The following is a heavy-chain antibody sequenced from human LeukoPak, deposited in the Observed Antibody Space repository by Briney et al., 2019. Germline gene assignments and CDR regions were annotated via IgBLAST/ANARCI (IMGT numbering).Heavy chain of an antibody. V-gene: IGHV4-39*02. CDR3: ARLGSAGPRRYFDY. J-gene: IGHJ4*02. Sequence: SETLSLTCTVSGGSISSSIYYWDWIRQPPGKGLEWIGSIYYSGSTYYNPSLKSRVTISVDTSKNHFSLKLSSVTAADTAVYYCARLGSAGPRRYFDYWGQETLVTVSS. CDR1: GGSISSSIYY. CDR2: IYYSGST. D-gene: IGHD7-27*01.